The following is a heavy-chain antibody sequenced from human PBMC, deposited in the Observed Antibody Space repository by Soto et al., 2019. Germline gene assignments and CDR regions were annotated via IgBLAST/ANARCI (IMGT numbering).Heavy chain of an antibody. J-gene: IGHJ3*02. CDR2: IYYSGST. CDR1: GGSISSGDYY. D-gene: IGHD2-2*01. CDR3: ARQSSGIVVVPAAHDAFDI. V-gene: IGHV4-30-4*01. Sequence: QVQLQESGPGLVKPSQTLSLTCTVSGGSISSGDYYWSWIRQPPGKGLEWIGYIYYSGSTYYNPSIKSRVTISVDTSKNQFSLKLSSVTAADTAVYYCARQSSGIVVVPAAHDAFDIWGQGTMVTVSS.